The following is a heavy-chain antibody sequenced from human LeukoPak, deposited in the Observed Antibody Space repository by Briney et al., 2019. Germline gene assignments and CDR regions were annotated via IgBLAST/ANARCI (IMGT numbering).Heavy chain of an antibody. CDR1: GYTFSAYY. CDR2: IIPIFGTA. CDR3: ARSGDSGDYAIDY. Sequence: SVKVSCKASGYTFSAYYMHWLRQAPGQGLEWMGGIIPIFGTANYAQKFQGRVTITADESTSTAYMELSSLRSEDTAVYYCARSGDSGDYAIDYWGQGTLVTVSS. D-gene: IGHD2-21*02. V-gene: IGHV1-69*13. J-gene: IGHJ4*02.